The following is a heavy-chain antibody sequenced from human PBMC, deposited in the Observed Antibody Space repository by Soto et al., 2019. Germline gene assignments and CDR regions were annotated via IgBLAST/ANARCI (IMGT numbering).Heavy chain of an antibody. CDR1: GFTFSSYG. CDR2: IWYDGSNK. J-gene: IGHJ4*02. Sequence: QVQLVESGGGVVQPGRSLRLSCAASGFTFSSYGMHWVRQAPGKGLEWVAVIWYDGSNKYYADSVKGRFTISRDNSKNTLYRQMNSLRAEDTAVYYCARGRTSYNCSGGSCYRAYFDYWGQGTLVTVSS. CDR3: ARGRTSYNCSGGSCYRAYFDY. D-gene: IGHD2-15*01. V-gene: IGHV3-33*01.